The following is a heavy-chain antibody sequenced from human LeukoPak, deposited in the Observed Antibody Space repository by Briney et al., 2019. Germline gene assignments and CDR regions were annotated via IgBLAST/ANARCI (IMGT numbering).Heavy chain of an antibody. V-gene: IGHV3-23*01. J-gene: IGHJ4*02. CDR1: GFTFSSYA. Sequence: PGGSLRLSCAASGFTFSSYAMSWVRQAPGKGLEWVSAISGSGGSTYYADSVKGRFTISRDNSKNTLYLQMNSLRAEDTAVYYCAKVSRGHYDSVWGSYVDYWGQGTLVSVSS. CDR2: ISGSGGST. CDR3: AKVSRGHYDSVWGSYVDY. D-gene: IGHD3-16*01.